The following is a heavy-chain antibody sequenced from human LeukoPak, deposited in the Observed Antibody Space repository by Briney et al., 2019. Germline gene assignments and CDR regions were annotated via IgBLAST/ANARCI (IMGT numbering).Heavy chain of an antibody. CDR2: IIPILGIA. V-gene: IGHV1-69*04. CDR1: GGTFSSYA. D-gene: IGHD4-17*01. Sequence: SVKVSCKASGGTFSSYAISWVRQAPGQGLEWMGRIIPILGIANYAQKFQGGVTITADKSTSTAYMELSSLRSEDTAVYYCARDDYGAPGDYYYGMDVWGQGTTVTVSS. CDR3: ARDDYGAPGDYYYGMDV. J-gene: IGHJ6*02.